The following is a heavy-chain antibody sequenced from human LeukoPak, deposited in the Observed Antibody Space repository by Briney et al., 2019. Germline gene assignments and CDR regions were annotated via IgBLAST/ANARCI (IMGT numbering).Heavy chain of an antibody. V-gene: IGHV1-3*01. CDR1: GYTFTSYA. CDR3: AREVESGWDYFDY. CDR2: INAGNGNT. D-gene: IGHD6-19*01. J-gene: IGHJ4*02. Sequence: ASVKVSCKASGYTFTSYAMHWVRQAPGQRLEWMGWINAGNGNTKYSQKFQGRVTITRDTSASTDYMELSSLRSEDTAVYYCAREVESGWDYFDYWGQGTLVTVSS.